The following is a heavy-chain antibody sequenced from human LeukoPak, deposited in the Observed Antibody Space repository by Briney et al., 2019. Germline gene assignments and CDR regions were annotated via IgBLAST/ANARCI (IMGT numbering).Heavy chain of an antibody. CDR1: GFTFSSYG. D-gene: IGHD3-16*02. CDR3: ARSMITFGGVIAV. V-gene: IGHV3-21*01. Sequence: GGSLRLSCAASGFTFSSYGMHWVRQAPGKGLEWVSSISSSSSYIYYADSVKGRFTISRDNAKNSLYLQMNSLRAEDTAVYYCARSMITFGGVIAVWGQGTLVTVSS. CDR2: ISSSSSYI. J-gene: IGHJ4*02.